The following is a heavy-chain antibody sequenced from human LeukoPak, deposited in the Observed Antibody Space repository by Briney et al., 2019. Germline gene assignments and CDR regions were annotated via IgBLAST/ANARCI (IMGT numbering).Heavy chain of an antibody. D-gene: IGHD2-2*01. CDR3: AGGIAQLLSRWFDA. CDR2: IYHSGTT. V-gene: IGHV4-34*01. J-gene: IGHJ5*02. Sequence: PSETLSLSCAVYGGSFSGYYWSWIRQPPGKGLEWIGEIYHSGTTNYKPSLKSRVTISVDTSKNKFSLQMSSVSAADTAVYYCAGGIAQLLSRWFDAWGEGTLVTVSS. CDR1: GGSFSGYY.